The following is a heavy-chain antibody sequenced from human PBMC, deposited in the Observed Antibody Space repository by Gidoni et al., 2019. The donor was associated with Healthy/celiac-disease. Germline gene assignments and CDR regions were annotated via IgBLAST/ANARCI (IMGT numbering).Heavy chain of an antibody. J-gene: IGHJ5*02. CDR1: GYTFTGYY. Sequence: QVQLVQSGAEVKKPGASVKVSCKASGYTFTGYYRHWVRQAPGQGLEWMGWINPNSGGTNYAQKFQGRVTMTRDTSISTAYMELSRLRSDDTAVYYCARGYDILTGLNWFDPWGQGTLVTVSS. V-gene: IGHV1-2*02. D-gene: IGHD3-9*01. CDR2: INPNSGGT. CDR3: ARGYDILTGLNWFDP.